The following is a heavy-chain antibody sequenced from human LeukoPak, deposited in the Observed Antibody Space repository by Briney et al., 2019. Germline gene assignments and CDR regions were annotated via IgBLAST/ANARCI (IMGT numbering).Heavy chain of an antibody. CDR2: IIPIFGTA. V-gene: IGHV1-69*13. D-gene: IGHD3-10*02. Sequence: SVKVSCKASGGTFSSYAISWVRQAPGQGLEWMGGIIPIFGTANYAQKFQGRVTITADESTSTAYMELSSLRSGDTAVYYCARPVFGEYYYFDYWGQGTLVTVSS. J-gene: IGHJ4*02. CDR1: GGTFSSYA. CDR3: ARPVFGEYYYFDY.